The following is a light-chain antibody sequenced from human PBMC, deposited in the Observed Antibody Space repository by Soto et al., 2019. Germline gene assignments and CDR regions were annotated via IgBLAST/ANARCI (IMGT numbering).Light chain of an antibody. J-gene: IGLJ3*02. Sequence: QSVLTQPASVSGSPGQSITISCTGTTTDAVSWYQLHPGKAPKLLIYAVSNRPSGVSDRFSGSKSGNTASLTISGLLLEDEADYYCSSYANSITWLFGGGTKVTVL. CDR3: SSYANSITWL. CDR1: TTDAV. CDR2: AVS. V-gene: IGLV2-14*01.